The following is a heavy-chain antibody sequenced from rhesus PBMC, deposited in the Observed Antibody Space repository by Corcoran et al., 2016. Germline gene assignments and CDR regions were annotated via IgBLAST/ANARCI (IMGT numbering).Heavy chain of an antibody. Sequence: EVQLVESGAGVVQPGGSLRLSCAASGFTFSNSWMNWVRQAPGKGLEWAARIKRKADGETTHYAASVKGRFTISRDDSKNTLYLQMNSLKTEDTAVYYCTTSLGDYWGQGVLVTVSS. CDR1: GFTFSNSW. CDR2: IKRKADGETT. D-gene: IGHD3-3*01. J-gene: IGHJ4*01. V-gene: IGHV3-30*02. CDR3: TTSLGDY.